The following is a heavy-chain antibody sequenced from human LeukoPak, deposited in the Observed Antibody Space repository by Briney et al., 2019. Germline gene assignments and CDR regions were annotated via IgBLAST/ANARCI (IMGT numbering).Heavy chain of an antibody. CDR3: AREAASSSWYIDY. V-gene: IGHV4-59*01. J-gene: IGHJ4*02. CDR2: MYYSGST. CDR1: GASISSYY. D-gene: IGHD6-13*01. Sequence: SETLSLTCTVSGASISSYYWSWIRQPPGKGLEWIGCMYYSGSTNYNPPLKSRVIISVDTSKNQFSLKLKSVAAADTAVYYCAREAASSSWYIDYWGQGTLVTVSS.